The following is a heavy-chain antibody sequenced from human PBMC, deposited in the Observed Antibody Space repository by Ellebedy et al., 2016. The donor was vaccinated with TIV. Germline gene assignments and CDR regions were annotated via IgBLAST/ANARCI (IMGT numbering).Heavy chain of an antibody. CDR3: ARGWRSSIRGHWFDP. CDR2: IYYSGST. V-gene: IGHV4-61*01. D-gene: IGHD6-13*01. J-gene: IGHJ5*02. CDR1: GGSVSSGSYY. Sequence: MPSETLSLTCTVSGGSVSSGSYYWSWIRQPPGKGLEWIGYIYYSGSTNYNPSLKSRVTISVDTSKNQFSLKLSSMTAADTAVYYCARGWRSSIRGHWFDPWGQGTLVTVSS.